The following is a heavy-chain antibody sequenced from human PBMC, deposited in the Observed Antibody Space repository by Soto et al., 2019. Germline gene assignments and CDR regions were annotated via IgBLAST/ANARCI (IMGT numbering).Heavy chain of an antibody. D-gene: IGHD2-2*01. Sequence: SVKVSCKASGGTFSSYAISWVRQAPGQGLEWMGGIIPIFGTANYAQKFQGRVTITADESTSTAYMELSSLRSEDTAVYYCARNKVRDIVVVPAHPQRLYYYYGMDVWGQGTTVTAP. CDR2: IIPIFGTA. V-gene: IGHV1-69*13. CDR3: ARNKVRDIVVVPAHPQRLYYYYGMDV. CDR1: GGTFSSYA. J-gene: IGHJ6*02.